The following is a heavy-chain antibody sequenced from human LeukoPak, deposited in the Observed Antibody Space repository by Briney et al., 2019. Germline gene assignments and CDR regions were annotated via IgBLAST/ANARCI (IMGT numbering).Heavy chain of an antibody. CDR3: AREEPPGSYDY. V-gene: IGHV3-64*01. CDR2: ISGDGFRT. J-gene: IGHJ4*02. Sequence: PGGSLRLSCAASGFTFSNHPVHWVRQAPGKGLESLSAISGDGFRTYYANSVKGRFTISRDNSKSTVYLQMGSLRNEDMAVYYCAREEPPGSYDYWGRGTLVTVSS. CDR1: GFTFSNHP. D-gene: IGHD1-14*01.